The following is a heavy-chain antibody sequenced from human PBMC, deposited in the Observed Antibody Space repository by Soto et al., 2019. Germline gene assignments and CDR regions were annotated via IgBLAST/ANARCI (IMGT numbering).Heavy chain of an antibody. CDR3: ARVDDYVWGSFRP. Sequence: ASVKVSCKASGYTFTTHGISWVRQAPGQGLEWMGWISPYNGKTTYAQKVQGRVTMTTDASTSTAYMELRGLRSDDTAVYYCARVDDYVWGSFRPWGQGTQVTVSS. D-gene: IGHD3-16*02. CDR1: GYTFTTHG. J-gene: IGHJ4*02. V-gene: IGHV1-18*04. CDR2: ISPYNGKT.